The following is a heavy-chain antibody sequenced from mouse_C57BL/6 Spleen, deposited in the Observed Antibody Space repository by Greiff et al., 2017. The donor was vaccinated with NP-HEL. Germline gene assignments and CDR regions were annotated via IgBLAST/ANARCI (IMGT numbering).Heavy chain of an antibody. CDR1: GFSLTSYG. V-gene: IGHV2-6*01. CDR2: IWGVGST. J-gene: IGHJ4*01. Sequence: VHLVESGPGLVAPSQSLSITCTVSGFSLTSYGVDWVRQSPGKGLEWLGVIWGVGSTNYNSALKSRLSISKDNSKSQVFLKMNSLQTDDTAMYYCASGSGTGYYYAMDYWGQGTSVTVSS. D-gene: IGHD4-1*01. CDR3: ASGSGTGYYYAMDY.